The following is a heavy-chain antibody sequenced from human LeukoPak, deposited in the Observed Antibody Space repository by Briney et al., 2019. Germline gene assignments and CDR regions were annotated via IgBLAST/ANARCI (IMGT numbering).Heavy chain of an antibody. CDR1: GFTFSNAW. D-gene: IGHD2-15*01. V-gene: IGHV3-15*01. CDR3: TTDGYCSGGNCYSFDY. CDR2: IKSKTDGGTT. Sequence: TGGSLRLSCAASGFTFSNAWMSWVRQAPGKGLEWVGRIKSKTDGGTTDYAAPVKGRFTISRDDSKNTLYLQMNSLKTEDTAVYYCTTDGYCSGGNCYSFDYWGQGILVTVSA. J-gene: IGHJ4*02.